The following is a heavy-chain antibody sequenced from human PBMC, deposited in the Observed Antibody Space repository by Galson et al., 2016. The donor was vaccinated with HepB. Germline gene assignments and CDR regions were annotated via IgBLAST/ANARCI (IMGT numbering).Heavy chain of an antibody. CDR1: GDSISSGDYY. Sequence: TLSLTCSVSGDSISSGDYYWAWIRQHPGKALEWIGYIYSGKIYSSETTYYNPSLSSRGTISVDTSKNQFSLKLTSVTAADTAVYYCARASYCSVTTCYTTYYFDY. CDR2: IYSGKIYSSETT. J-gene: IGHJ4*01. D-gene: IGHD2-2*02. CDR3: ARASYCSVTTCYTTYYFDY. V-gene: IGHV4-31*03.